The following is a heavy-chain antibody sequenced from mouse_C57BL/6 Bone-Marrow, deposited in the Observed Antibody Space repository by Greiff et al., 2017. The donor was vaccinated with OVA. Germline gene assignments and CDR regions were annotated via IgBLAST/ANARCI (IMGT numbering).Heavy chain of an antibody. Sequence: QVQLKQPGPELVKPGASVKLSCKASGYTFTSYWMHWVKQRPGQGLEWIGNINPSNGGTNYNEKFKSKATLTVDKSSSTAYMQLSSLTSEDSAVYYCARHYYGSSYYWYFDVWGTGTTVTVSS. V-gene: IGHV1-53*01. CDR3: ARHYYGSSYYWYFDV. J-gene: IGHJ1*03. CDR2: INPSNGGT. D-gene: IGHD1-1*01. CDR1: GYTFTSYW.